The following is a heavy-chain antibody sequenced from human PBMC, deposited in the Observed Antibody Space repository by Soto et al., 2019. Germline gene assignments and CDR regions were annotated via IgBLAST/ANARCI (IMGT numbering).Heavy chain of an antibody. J-gene: IGHJ5*02. Sequence: LVESGGGLVYPGGSLRLSCVASGFSFSDYSMNWVRQAPGKGLQWVSYISSSSDKTYYGDSVKGRFTVSRDNARRSLSLQMNSLTVDDTAIYYCVRGGGGGLFDPWGQGSMVTVSS. V-gene: IGHV3-48*01. CDR3: VRGGGGGLFDP. D-gene: IGHD2-15*01. CDR2: ISSSSDKT. CDR1: GFSFSDYS.